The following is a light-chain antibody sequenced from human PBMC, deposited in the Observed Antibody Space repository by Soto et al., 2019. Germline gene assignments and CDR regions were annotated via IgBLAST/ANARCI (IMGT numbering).Light chain of an antibody. CDR1: NVASKG. J-gene: IGLJ2*01. Sequence: SYELTQPPSVSVAPGETASISCGGNNVASKGGHWSQQKPGQAPVLVIYSDTDLPPVIPERFSGSNSANMATLPISRVEAGDEAEYYCQGWGSGSPHVLFGGGTKRTVL. V-gene: IGLV3-21*01. CDR3: QGWGSGSPHVL. CDR2: SDT.